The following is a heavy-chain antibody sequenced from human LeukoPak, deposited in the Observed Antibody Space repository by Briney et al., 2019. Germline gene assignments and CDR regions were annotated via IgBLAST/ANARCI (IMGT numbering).Heavy chain of an antibody. V-gene: IGHV1-69*13. CDR3: ARVRHYDLNWFDP. CDR1: GGTFSSYA. CDR2: IIPIFGTA. J-gene: IGHJ5*02. Sequence: ASVKVSCKASGGTFSSYAISWVRQAPGQGREWMGGIIPIFGTANYAKKFQGRVTITADESTSTAYMELSSLRSEDTAVYYCARVRHYDLNWFDPWGQGTLVTVSS. D-gene: IGHD3-3*01.